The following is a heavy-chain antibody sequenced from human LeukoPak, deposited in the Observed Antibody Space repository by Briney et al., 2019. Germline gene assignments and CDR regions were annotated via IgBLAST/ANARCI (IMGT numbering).Heavy chain of an antibody. CDR3: ASLSVGWLMGDN. J-gene: IGHJ4*01. D-gene: IGHD6-19*01. CDR1: GASITTNSHY. CDR2: LYYTGSA. V-gene: IGHV4-39*01. Sequence: PSETLSLTCSVSGASITTNSHYWGWFRQSPGKRLEWIGHLYYTGSASYTPSLQSRVTISEVTSKNQFSLRLTSVSAADTALYFCASLSVGWLMGDNWGQGLLVTVSS.